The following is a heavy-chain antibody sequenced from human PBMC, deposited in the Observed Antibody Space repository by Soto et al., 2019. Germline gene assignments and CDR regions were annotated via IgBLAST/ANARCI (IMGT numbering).Heavy chain of an antibody. D-gene: IGHD3-10*01. CDR1: GYTFTSYG. V-gene: IGHV1-18*01. Sequence: GASVKVSCKASGYTFTSYGISWVRQAPGQGLEWMGWISAYNGNTNYAQKLQGRVTMTTDTSTSTAYMELRSLRSDDTAVYYCASTPFERGYYYMDVWGKGTTVTVSS. J-gene: IGHJ6*03. CDR3: ASTPFERGYYYMDV. CDR2: ISAYNGNT.